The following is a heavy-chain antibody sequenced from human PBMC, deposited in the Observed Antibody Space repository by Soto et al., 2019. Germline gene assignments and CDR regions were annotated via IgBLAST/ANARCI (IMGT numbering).Heavy chain of an antibody. CDR3: AHSVVAGLGYYFDY. Sequence: QITLKESGPTLVKPTQTLTLTCTFSGFSLSSTRVAVGWIRQPPGKALEWLALIYWDDDKRYSPFLKSRLTITKDTPKNQVVLTMTNMDPVDTATYYCAHSVVAGLGYYFDYGGQGTLVTVSS. CDR1: GFSLSSTRVA. J-gene: IGHJ4*02. D-gene: IGHD6-19*01. CDR2: IYWDDDK. V-gene: IGHV2-5*02.